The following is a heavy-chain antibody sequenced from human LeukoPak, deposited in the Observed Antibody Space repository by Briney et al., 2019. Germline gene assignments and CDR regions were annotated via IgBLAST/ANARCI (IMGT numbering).Heavy chain of an antibody. CDR3: ARGNSGYDPYHPFDY. CDR1: GYTFTGYA. D-gene: IGHD5-12*01. CDR2: INTNTGNP. J-gene: IGHJ4*02. V-gene: IGHV7-4-1*02. Sequence: ASVKVSCKASGYTFTGYAMNWVRQAPGQGLEWMGWINTNTGNPTYAQGFTGRFVFSLDTSVSTAYLQISSLKAEDTAVYYCARGNSGYDPYHPFDYWGQGTLVTVSS.